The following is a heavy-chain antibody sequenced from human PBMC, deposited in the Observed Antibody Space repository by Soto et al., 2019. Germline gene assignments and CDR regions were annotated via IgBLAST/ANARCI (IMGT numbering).Heavy chain of an antibody. V-gene: IGHV3-30*18. D-gene: IGHD2-2*01. CDR2: ISYGGSNK. CDR3: AKDNCISTSCYRLYNWFDP. J-gene: IGHJ5*02. Sequence: QVQLVESGGGVVQPGRSLRLSCAASGFTFSSYGMHWVRQAPGKGLEWVAVISYGGSNKYYADSVKGRFTISRDNSKNTLYLQMNNLRAEDTAVYYCAKDNCISTSCYRLYNWFDPWGQGTQVTVSS. CDR1: GFTFSSYG.